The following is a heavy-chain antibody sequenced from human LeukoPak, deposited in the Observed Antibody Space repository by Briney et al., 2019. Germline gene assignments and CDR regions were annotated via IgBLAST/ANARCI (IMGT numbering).Heavy chain of an antibody. CDR1: GGTFSSYA. Sequence: SVKVSCKASGGTFSSYAISWVRQAPGQGLEWMGGIIPIFGTANYAQKFQGRVTITADESTSTAYMELSSLRSEDTAVYYCASSAVYSTNHCYMDVWGKGTTVTTSS. CDR2: IIPIFGTA. J-gene: IGHJ6*03. D-gene: IGHD6-13*01. V-gene: IGHV1-69*13. CDR3: ASSAVYSTNHCYMDV.